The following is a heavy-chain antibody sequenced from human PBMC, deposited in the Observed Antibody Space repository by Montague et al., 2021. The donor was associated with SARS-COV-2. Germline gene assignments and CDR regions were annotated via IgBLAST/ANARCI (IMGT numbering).Heavy chain of an antibody. CDR1: GFSLNTNA. CDR2: ISYDGTNK. Sequence: SLRLSCAVSGFSLNTNAVHWVRQAPGKGLEWVAVISYDGTNKYYGESVKGRFTISRDNSKNTVYLQMDSLRPEDTAMYYCARDQWLLFPFDYWGQGTLVTVSS. V-gene: IGHV3-30*04. CDR3: ARDQWLLFPFDY. J-gene: IGHJ4*02. D-gene: IGHD6-19*01.